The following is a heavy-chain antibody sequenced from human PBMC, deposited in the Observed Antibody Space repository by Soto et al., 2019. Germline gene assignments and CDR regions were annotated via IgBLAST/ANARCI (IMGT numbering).Heavy chain of an antibody. CDR2: INGDGSST. CDR3: ARFGVDGDSVP. D-gene: IGHD4-17*01. V-gene: IGHV3-74*01. J-gene: IGHJ5*02. Sequence: ELQLVQSGGGLVQPGGSLRLSCAASGFAFSNYWMHWVRQAPGKGLVWVSRINGDGSSTSYADSVRGRFTISRDNAENALYLQMNSLRPEDTALYYCARFGVDGDSVPWGQGTLVTVSS. CDR1: GFAFSNYW.